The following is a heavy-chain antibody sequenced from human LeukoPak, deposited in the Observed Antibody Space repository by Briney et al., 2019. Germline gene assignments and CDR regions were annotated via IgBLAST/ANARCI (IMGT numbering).Heavy chain of an antibody. D-gene: IGHD3-22*01. CDR1: TYSISSAYY. CDR3: AREHPPYYYDSSGYPDY. J-gene: IGHJ4*02. CDR2: IYHSGST. V-gene: IGHV4-38-2*02. Sequence: PSETLSLTCSVSTYSISSAYYWGWIRQPPGKGLQWIGSIYHSGSTSYNPSLKSRVTISVDTSKNQFSLKLSSVTAADTAVYYCAREHPPYYYDSSGYPDYWGQGTLVTVSS.